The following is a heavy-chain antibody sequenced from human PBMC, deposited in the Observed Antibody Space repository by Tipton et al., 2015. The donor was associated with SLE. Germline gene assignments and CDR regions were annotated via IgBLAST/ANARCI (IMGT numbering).Heavy chain of an antibody. D-gene: IGHD5-24*01. J-gene: IGHJ4*02. CDR3: ARMVEMAKGHYVDN. Sequence: TLSLTCTVSGGSIRNNYWTWIRQPPGKGLEWIGFIYESGSTSYNPSLKSRVTISIDTSKSQFSLHLSSVTAADTAVYYCARMVEMAKGHYVDNWGQGTLFTASS. CDR2: IYESGST. V-gene: IGHV4-59*01. CDR1: GGSIRNNY.